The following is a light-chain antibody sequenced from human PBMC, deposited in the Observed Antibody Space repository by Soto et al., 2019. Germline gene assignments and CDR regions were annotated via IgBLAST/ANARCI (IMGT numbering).Light chain of an antibody. CDR1: SSDVGGYDF. Sequence: QSVLTQPRSVSGSPGQSVTISCTGTSSDVGGYDFVSWYQRYPGKAPKLLIYVVTERPSGVPDRFSGFKSGDTASLTISGLQAEDEADYYCCSYVGGHSWVFGGGTKLTVL. CDR2: VVT. J-gene: IGLJ2*01. V-gene: IGLV2-11*01. CDR3: CSYVGGHSWV.